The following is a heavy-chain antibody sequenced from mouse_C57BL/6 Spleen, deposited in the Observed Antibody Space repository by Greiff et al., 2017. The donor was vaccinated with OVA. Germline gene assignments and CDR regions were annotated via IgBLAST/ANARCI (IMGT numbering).Heavy chain of an antibody. D-gene: IGHD2-5*01. J-gene: IGHJ4*01. V-gene: IGHV1-76*01. CDR2: IYPGSGNT. Sequence: VQLQQSGAELVRPGASVKLSCKASGYTFTDYYINWVKQRPGQGLEWIARIYPGSGNTYYNEKFKGKATLTAEKSSSTAYMQLSSLTSEDSAVYFCARGGYYSNYYAMDYWGQGTSVTVSS. CDR3: ARGGYYSNYYAMDY. CDR1: GYTFTDYY.